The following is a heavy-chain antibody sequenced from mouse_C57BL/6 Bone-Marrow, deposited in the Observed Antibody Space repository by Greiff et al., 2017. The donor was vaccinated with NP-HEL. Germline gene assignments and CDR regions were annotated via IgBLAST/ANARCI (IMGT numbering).Heavy chain of an antibody. CDR3: ARHEDGGQLRLPFAY. CDR2: FYPGSGSI. D-gene: IGHD3-2*02. Sequence: VHLVESGAELVKPGASVKLSCKASGYTFTEYTIHWVKQRSGQGLEWIGWFYPGSGSIKYNEKFKDKATLTADKSSSSVYMELSRLTSEDSAVYFCARHEDGGQLRLPFAYWGQGTLVTVSA. J-gene: IGHJ3*01. V-gene: IGHV1-62-2*01. CDR1: GYTFTEYT.